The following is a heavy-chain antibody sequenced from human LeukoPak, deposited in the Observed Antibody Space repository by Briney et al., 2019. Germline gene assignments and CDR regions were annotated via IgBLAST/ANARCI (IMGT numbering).Heavy chain of an antibody. CDR3: ARVDQSGYDTRGWFDP. CDR1: GGSISTYY. J-gene: IGHJ5*02. CDR2: IYYSGST. V-gene: IGHV4-59*01. Sequence: SETLSLTCTVSGGSISTYYWSWIRQPPGKGLEWIGYIYYSGSTNYNPSLKSRVTISVDMSKNQFSLKLSSVTAADTAVYYCARVDQSGYDTRGWFDPWGQGTLVTVSS. D-gene: IGHD5-12*01.